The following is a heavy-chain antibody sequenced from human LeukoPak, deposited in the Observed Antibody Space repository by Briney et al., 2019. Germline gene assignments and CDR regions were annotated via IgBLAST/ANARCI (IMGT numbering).Heavy chain of an antibody. V-gene: IGHV3-23*01. CDR2: ISSSGGST. D-gene: IGHD4-17*01. Sequence: PGGSLRLSCAASGFTFSSYAMSWVRQAPGKGLEWVSAISSSGGSTYYADSVRGRFTISRDNSKNTLYLQMDSLRAEDTAVYYCAKRSGRMPTVTTAFDYWGQGTLVTVSS. J-gene: IGHJ4*02. CDR1: GFTFSSYA. CDR3: AKRSGRMPTVTTAFDY.